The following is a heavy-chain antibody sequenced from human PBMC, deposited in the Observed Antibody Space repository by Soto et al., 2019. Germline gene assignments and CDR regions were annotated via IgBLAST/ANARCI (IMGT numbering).Heavy chain of an antibody. Sequence: SETLSLTCTVCGGSISSYYWSWIRQPPGKGLEWIGYIYYSGSTNYNPSLKRRVTISVDTSKNQFSLKLSSVTAADTAVYYCARAGGDSGYDYYYYGMDVWGQGTTVTVS. CDR1: GGSISSYY. J-gene: IGHJ6*02. D-gene: IGHD5-12*01. CDR2: IYYSGST. V-gene: IGHV4-59*01. CDR3: ARAGGDSGYDYYYYGMDV.